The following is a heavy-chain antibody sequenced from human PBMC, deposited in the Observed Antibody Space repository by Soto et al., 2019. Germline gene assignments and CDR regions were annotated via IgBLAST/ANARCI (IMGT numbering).Heavy chain of an antibody. Sequence: QVQLVQSGAEVKNPGASVKVSCKASGYTFTSHGISWVRQAPGQGLEWMAWISADNGDTNYAQKVLGRVTVTTDTSARTASMEVRSLSTEDTAVYDCAWVVRGSKFDSYSYMDVGGKGTTVTVS. V-gene: IGHV1-18*01. J-gene: IGHJ6*03. D-gene: IGHD3-10*01. CDR3: AWVVRGSKFDSYSYMDV. CDR1: GYTFTSHG. CDR2: ISADNGDT.